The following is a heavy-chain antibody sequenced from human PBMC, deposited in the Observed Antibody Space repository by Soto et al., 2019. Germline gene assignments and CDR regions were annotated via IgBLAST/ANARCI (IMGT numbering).Heavy chain of an antibody. CDR2: INPNSGGT. J-gene: IGHJ6*02. D-gene: IGHD2-2*01. CDR1: GYTFTGYY. CDR3: ARDLYFSSTSCYADYGMDV. Sequence: ASVKVSCKASGYTFTGYYMHWVRQAPGQGLEWMGWINPNSGGTNYAQKFQGRVTMTRDTSISTAYMELSRLRSDDTAVYYCARDLYFSSTSCYADYGMDVWGQGTTVTVSS. V-gene: IGHV1-2*02.